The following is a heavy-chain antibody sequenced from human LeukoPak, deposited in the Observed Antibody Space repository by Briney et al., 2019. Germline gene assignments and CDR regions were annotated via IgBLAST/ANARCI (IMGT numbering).Heavy chain of an antibody. CDR1: GFTFSSYA. J-gene: IGHJ4*02. CDR2: ISSGSGGTT. CDR3: AKAPVTSCRGAFCYPFDY. D-gene: IGHD2-15*01. V-gene: IGHV3-23*01. Sequence: QAGGSLRLSCAASGFTFSSYAMSWVRQAPGKGLEWVSVISSGSGGTTFYADSVKGRFTISRDNSKNTLYMQMNSLRAEDAAVYYCAKAPVTSCRGAFCYPFDYWGQGTLVTVSS.